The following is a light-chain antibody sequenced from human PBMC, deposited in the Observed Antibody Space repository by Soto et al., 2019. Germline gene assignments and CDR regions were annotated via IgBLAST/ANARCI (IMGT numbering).Light chain of an antibody. CDR3: GTWDSSLSTGV. V-gene: IGLV1-51*01. J-gene: IGLJ2*01. Sequence: QSVLTQPPSVSAAPGQKVTISCSGSSSNIGNHYVSWYQQLPGTAPKLLIYDNNERPSGIPDRFSGSQSGTSATLGITGLQTGDEADYYCGTWDSSLSTGVFGGGTKVTVL. CDR1: SSNIGNHY. CDR2: DNN.